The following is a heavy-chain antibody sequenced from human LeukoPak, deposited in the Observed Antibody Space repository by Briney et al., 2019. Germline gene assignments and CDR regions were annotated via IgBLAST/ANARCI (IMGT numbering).Heavy chain of an antibody. J-gene: IGHJ1*01. Sequence: GGSLRLSCAASGFTFSSYSMDWVRQAPGKGLEWVSYISSSSSTIYYADSVKGRFTISRDNAKSSLYLQMNSLRAEDTAVYYCARAGITTTGPLFQHWGQGTLVTVSS. CDR1: GFTFSSYS. CDR3: ARAGITTTGPLFQH. D-gene: IGHD6-13*01. CDR2: ISSSSSTI. V-gene: IGHV3-48*01.